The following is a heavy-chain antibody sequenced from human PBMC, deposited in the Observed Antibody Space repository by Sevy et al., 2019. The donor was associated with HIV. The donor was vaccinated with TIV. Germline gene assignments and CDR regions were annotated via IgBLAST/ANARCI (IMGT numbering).Heavy chain of an antibody. D-gene: IGHD1-26*01. V-gene: IGHV4-59*08. CDR1: GGSITSLY. CDR3: AGENAWGRGYS. Sequence: LSLTCTVSGGSITSLYWNWIRQPPGRGLEWIANIYYNGHINYNPSLKSRVTLSLDTSKNQFSLRLSSVTAADTAMYYCAGENAWGRGYSWGQGTLVTVSS. CDR2: IYYNGHI. J-gene: IGHJ4*02.